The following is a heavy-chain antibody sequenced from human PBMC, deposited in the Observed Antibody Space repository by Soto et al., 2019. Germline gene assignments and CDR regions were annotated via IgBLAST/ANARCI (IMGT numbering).Heavy chain of an antibody. CDR1: GYSISSGYY. CDR3: ARLTGTAMLGWFDP. J-gene: IGHJ5*02. V-gene: IGHV4-38-2*01. D-gene: IGHD5-18*01. CDR2: IYHIGST. Sequence: PSETLSLTCAVSGYSISSGYYWGWIRQPPGKGLEWIGSIYHIGSTYYSPSLKSRVTISVDTSKNQFSLKLSSVTAADTAVYYCARLTGTAMLGWFDPWGQGTLVTVS.